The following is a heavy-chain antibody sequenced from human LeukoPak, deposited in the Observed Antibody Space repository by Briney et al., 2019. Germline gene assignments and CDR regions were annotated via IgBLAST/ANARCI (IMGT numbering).Heavy chain of an antibody. CDR2: ISYDGSNK. Sequence: AGSLRLSCAASGFTFSSYGMHWVRQAPGKGLEWVAVISYDGSNKYCADSVKGRFTISRDNSKNTLYLQMNSLRAEDTAVYYCAKQSGADRGHLDFWGQGTLVTVSS. V-gene: IGHV3-30*18. CDR1: GFTFSSYG. J-gene: IGHJ4*02. D-gene: IGHD4/OR15-4a*01. CDR3: AKQSGADRGHLDF.